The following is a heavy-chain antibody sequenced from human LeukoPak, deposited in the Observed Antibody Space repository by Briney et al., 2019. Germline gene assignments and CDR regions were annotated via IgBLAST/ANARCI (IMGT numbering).Heavy chain of an antibody. V-gene: IGHV1-69*05. D-gene: IGHD6-19*01. CDR2: IIPIFGTA. CDR3: ARPKSSGWYGFDY. J-gene: IGHJ4*02. Sequence: SVKVSCKASGGTFSSYAISWVRQAPRQGLEWMGGIIPIFGTANYAQKFQGRVTITTDESTSTAYMELSSLRSEDTAVYYCARPKSSGWYGFDYWGQGTLVTVSS. CDR1: GGTFSSYA.